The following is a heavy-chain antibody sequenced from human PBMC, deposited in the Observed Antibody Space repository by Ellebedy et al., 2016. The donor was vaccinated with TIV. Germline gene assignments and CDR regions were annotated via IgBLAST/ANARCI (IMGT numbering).Heavy chain of an antibody. Sequence: AASVKVSCKTSGYSFIDYHIHWMRQAPGQGLEWMGWIYPNSGDTKYSQKFQGWVTMTRDTSITTAYMELKRLTSDDTATYYCASVTFSSLSPFDYWGQGTLVIVSS. V-gene: IGHV1-2*04. CDR3: ASVTFSSLSPFDY. J-gene: IGHJ4*02. CDR1: GYSFIDYH. D-gene: IGHD2-2*01. CDR2: IYPNSGDT.